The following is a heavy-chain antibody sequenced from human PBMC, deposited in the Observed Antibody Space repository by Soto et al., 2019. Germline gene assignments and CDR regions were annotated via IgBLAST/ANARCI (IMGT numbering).Heavy chain of an antibody. J-gene: IGHJ4*02. Sequence: QVQLQESGPGLVKPSQTLSLTCNVSGESISSGGYYWSWIRHHPGKGLEWIGYIYDSESAYYNPSLKSRVTISMDTSTNLFAMRLSSVTGADTAVYYCARASSSSSAADYWGQGTLVTVSS. D-gene: IGHD6-6*01. CDR1: GESISSGGYY. CDR2: IYDSESA. CDR3: ARASSSSSAADY. V-gene: IGHV4-31*03.